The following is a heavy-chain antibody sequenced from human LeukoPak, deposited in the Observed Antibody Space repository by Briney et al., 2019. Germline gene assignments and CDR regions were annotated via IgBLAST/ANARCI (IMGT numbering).Heavy chain of an antibody. CDR3: ARPVIGGGWHAFEI. J-gene: IGHJ3*02. Sequence: PSETLSLTCTVSGGSSSSYYWSWIRQPPGKGLEWMGDIYDSGSTSYNPSLKSRVTISGDTSKNQFSLRLSSVTAADTAVYYCARPVIGGGWHAFEIWGQGTMVIVSS. CDR2: IYDSGST. D-gene: IGHD3-22*01. CDR1: GGSSSSYY. V-gene: IGHV4-59*08.